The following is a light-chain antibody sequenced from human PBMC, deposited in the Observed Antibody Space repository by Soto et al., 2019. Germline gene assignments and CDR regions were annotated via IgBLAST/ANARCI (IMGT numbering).Light chain of an antibody. CDR2: GAS. CDR1: QSVSNTY. J-gene: IGKJ2*01. V-gene: IGKV3-20*01. CDR3: QQYGTSPVT. Sequence: EIVLTQSPGTLSLSPGERATLSCRASQSVSNTYLAWYQQKPGQAPRLLIYGASSRATGIPDRFSGSGSGTDFTLTISRLEPEDFAVYYCQQYGTSPVTFGQGTKLEIK.